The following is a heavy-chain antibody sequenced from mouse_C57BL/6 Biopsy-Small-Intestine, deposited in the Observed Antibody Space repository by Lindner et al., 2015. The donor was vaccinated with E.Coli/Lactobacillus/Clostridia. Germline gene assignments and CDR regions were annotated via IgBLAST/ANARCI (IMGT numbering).Heavy chain of an antibody. V-gene: IGHV1-80*01. CDR1: GFAFSNHW. D-gene: IGHD1-1*01. J-gene: IGHJ1*03. CDR3: ARAGYGSSYWYLDV. Sequence: VQLQESGTELVKPGASVKISCKVSGFAFSNHWMNWVKQRPGKGLEWIGQIYPGDGDTNYNGKFKGKATLTADKSSSTAYMQLSSLTSEDSAVYFCARAGYGSSYWYLDVWGTGTTVTVPA. CDR2: IYPGDGDT.